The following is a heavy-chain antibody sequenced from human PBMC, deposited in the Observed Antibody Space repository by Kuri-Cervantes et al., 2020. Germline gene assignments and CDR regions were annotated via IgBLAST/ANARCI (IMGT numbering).Heavy chain of an antibody. V-gene: IGHV3-9*01. CDR3: ARYVDVEASCGDCDAFDI. J-gene: IGHJ3*02. Sequence: SLKISCAASGFTFDDYAMHWVRQAPGKGLEWVSGISWNSGSIGYADSVKGRFTISRDNAKNSLYLQMNSLRAEDTALYYCARYVDVEASCGDCDAFDIWGQGTMVTVSS. D-gene: IGHD2-21*02. CDR1: GFTFDDYA. CDR2: ISWNSGSI.